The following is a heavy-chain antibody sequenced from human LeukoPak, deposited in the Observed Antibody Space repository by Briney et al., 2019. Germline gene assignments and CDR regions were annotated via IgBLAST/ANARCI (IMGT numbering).Heavy chain of an antibody. V-gene: IGHV3-30*19. CDR1: GFTFSSYG. CDR2: IWYDGSNK. J-gene: IGHJ6*02. D-gene: IGHD2-2*01. CDR3: ARTPAASSGYYYGMDV. Sequence: PGGSLRLSCAASGFTFSSYGMHWVRQAPGKGLEWVAVIWYDGSNKYYADSVKGRFTISRDNSKNTLYLQMNSLRAEGTAVYYCARTPAASSGYYYGMDVWGQGTTVTVSS.